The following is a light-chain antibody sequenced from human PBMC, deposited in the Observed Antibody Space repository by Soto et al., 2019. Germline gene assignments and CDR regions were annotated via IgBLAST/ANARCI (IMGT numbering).Light chain of an antibody. CDR2: GAS. V-gene: IGKV3-20*01. J-gene: IGKJ4*01. Sequence: EIVLTQSPGTLSLSPGERATLSCRASQSVRSNYLAWYQQKPGQAPRLLMYGASSRATGIPDRFSGSGSGTDFTLTISRLEPEDFAVYYCQHYVTSPLTFGGGTKVDI. CDR3: QHYVTSPLT. CDR1: QSVRSNY.